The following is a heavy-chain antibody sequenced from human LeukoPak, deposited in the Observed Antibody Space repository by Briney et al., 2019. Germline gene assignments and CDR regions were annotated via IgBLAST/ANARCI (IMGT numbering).Heavy chain of an antibody. D-gene: IGHD1-26*01. Sequence: GASVKVSCKTSGYIFTAYGLSWVRQAPGQGLEWMGWINAYNGQTNSAQKFQDRFTVTTDTSVATAHMELRSLTFEDTTVYFCARDSGTYPGNDYWGQGTLVTVSS. V-gene: IGHV1-18*01. J-gene: IGHJ4*02. CDR3: ARDSGTYPGNDY. CDR2: INAYNGQT. CDR1: GYIFTAYG.